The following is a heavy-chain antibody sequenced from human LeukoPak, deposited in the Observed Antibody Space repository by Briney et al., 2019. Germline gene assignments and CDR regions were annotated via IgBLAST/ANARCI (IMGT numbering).Heavy chain of an antibody. V-gene: IGHV1-69*13. CDR1: GGAFSSYA. Sequence: GASVTVSCKASGGAFSSYAISWVRQAPGQGLEWMGGIIPIFGTANYAQKFQGRVTITADESTSTAYMELSSLRSEDTAVYYCARAEDYYYYYGMDVWGQGTTVTVSS. CDR2: IIPIFGTA. CDR3: ARAEDYYYYYGMDV. J-gene: IGHJ6*02.